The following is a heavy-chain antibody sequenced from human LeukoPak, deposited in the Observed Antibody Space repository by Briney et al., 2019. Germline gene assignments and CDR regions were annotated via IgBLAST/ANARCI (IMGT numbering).Heavy chain of an antibody. CDR2: ISSSSSYI. D-gene: IGHD5-24*01. CDR1: GFTFSSYS. V-gene: IGHV3-21*01. Sequence: GGSLRLSCAASGFTFSSYSMNWVRQAPGKGLEWVSSISSSSSYIYYADSVKGRFTISRDNAKNSLDLVMSSLRVDDTAVYYCARDRGDGTQSPFSWGQGTVVTVAS. CDR3: ARDRGDGTQSPFS. J-gene: IGHJ4*02.